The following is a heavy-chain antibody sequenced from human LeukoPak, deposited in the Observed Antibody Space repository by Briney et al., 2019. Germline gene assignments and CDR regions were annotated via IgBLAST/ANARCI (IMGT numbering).Heavy chain of an antibody. CDR2: INPGDGST. CDR3: ARAAVHYYSVMDV. CDR1: GYTFTTYH. V-gene: IGHV1-46*01. D-gene: IGHD6-25*01. Sequence: ASVKVSFKGSGYTFTTYHIHWVRQAPGQGLEWMGIINPGDGSTSYTQKFQGRVTVTRDTSTSTVYMDLSSLRSEDTAVYYCARAAVHYYSVMDVWGQGTTVTVSS. J-gene: IGHJ6*02.